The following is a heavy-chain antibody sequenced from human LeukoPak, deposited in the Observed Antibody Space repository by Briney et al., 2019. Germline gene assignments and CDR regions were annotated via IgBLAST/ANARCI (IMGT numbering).Heavy chain of an antibody. CDR3: ARGRPGLASAGIYDF. CDR1: AYTFTSSD. J-gene: IGHJ4*02. V-gene: IGHV1-8*01. D-gene: IGHD6-13*01. Sequence: EASVKLSCTASAYTFTSSDINWVRQATGQGLEWMGWMNPNTDKTGYARNFQGRVTMTKNISISTAYMEVSSLTYEDTAIYYCARGRPGLASAGIYDFWGQGTLITVSS. CDR2: MNPNTDKT.